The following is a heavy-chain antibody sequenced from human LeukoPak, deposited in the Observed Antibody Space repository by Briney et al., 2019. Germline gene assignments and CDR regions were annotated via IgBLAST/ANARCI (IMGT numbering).Heavy chain of an antibody. J-gene: IGHJ4*02. CDR3: AKERGFRNSGFDY. CDR1: GFTFSSYA. CDR2: ISGSGGST. V-gene: IGHV3-23*01. Sequence: GGSPRLSCAASGFTFSSYAMSWVRQAPGKGLEWVSAISGSGGSTYYADSVKGRFTISRDDSKNTLYLQMNSLRAEDTAVYYCAKERGFRNSGFDYWGQGTLVTVSS. D-gene: IGHD1-1*01.